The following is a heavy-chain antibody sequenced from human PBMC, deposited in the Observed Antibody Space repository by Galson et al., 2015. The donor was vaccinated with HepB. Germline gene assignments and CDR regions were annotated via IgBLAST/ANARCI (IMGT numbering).Heavy chain of an antibody. CDR1: GYTFTSYA. D-gene: IGHD2-8*01. CDR3: ARYGVAHGYYGMDV. V-gene: IGHV1-3*01. J-gene: IGHJ6*02. Sequence: SVKVSCKASGYTFTSYAMHWVRQAPGQRLEWMGWINAGNGNTKYSQKFQGRVTITRDTSASTAYMELSSLRSEDTAVYYCARYGVAHGYYGMDVWGQGTTVTVSS. CDR2: INAGNGNT.